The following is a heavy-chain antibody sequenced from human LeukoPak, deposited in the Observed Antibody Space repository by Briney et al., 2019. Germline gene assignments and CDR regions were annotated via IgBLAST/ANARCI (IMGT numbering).Heavy chain of an antibody. Sequence: PSDTLSLTYTVSGGPISSYYWSWIRQPPGKGPEWIGDIYYSGSTNYNPSLQSRVTISVETSKNQFSLKLSSVTAADTAVYYCARVTGYMIEDYFDYWGQGTLVTVSS. CDR1: GGPISSYY. D-gene: IGHD3-22*01. CDR3: ARVTGYMIEDYFDY. J-gene: IGHJ4*02. V-gene: IGHV4-59*07. CDR2: IYYSGST.